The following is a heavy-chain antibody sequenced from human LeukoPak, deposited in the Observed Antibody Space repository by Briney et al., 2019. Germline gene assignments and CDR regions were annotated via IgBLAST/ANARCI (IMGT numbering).Heavy chain of an antibody. V-gene: IGHV3-74*01. Sequence: GGSLRLSCAASGFTLSSYWMHWVRQAPGKGLVWVSRINSDGSSTGYAGSVKGRFTISRDNAKNTLYLQMNSLRAEDTAVYYCGGSGSSDDYWGQGTLVTVSS. D-gene: IGHD3-10*01. J-gene: IGHJ4*02. CDR3: GGSGSSDDY. CDR1: GFTLSSYW. CDR2: INSDGSST.